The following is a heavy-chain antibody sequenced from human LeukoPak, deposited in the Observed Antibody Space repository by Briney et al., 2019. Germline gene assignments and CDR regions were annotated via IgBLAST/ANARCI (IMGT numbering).Heavy chain of an antibody. D-gene: IGHD3-9*01. CDR2: INPSGGST. J-gene: IGHJ3*02. Sequence: ASVKVSCKASGYTFTSYYMHWVRQAPGQGLEWMGFINPSGGSTNYAQKFQGRVTMTRDTSISTAYMELSRLRSDDTAVYYCARGGFDWLSPRDAFDIWGQGTMVTVSS. CDR3: ARGGFDWLSPRDAFDI. V-gene: IGHV1-2*02. CDR1: GYTFTSYY.